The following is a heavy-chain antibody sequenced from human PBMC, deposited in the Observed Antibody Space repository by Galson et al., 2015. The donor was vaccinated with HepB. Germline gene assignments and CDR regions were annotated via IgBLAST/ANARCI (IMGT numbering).Heavy chain of an antibody. J-gene: IGHJ6*03. CDR2: ISGSGGST. V-gene: IGHV3-23*01. CDR1: GFTFSSYA. Sequence: SLRLSCAASGFTFSSYAMSWVRQAPGKGLGWVSAISGSGGSTYYADSVKGRFTISRDSSKNTLYLQMNSLRAEDTAVYYCAKDHSSSSGYYYYYYYMDVWGKGTTVTVPS. CDR3: AKDHSSSSGYYYYYYYMDV. D-gene: IGHD6-6*01.